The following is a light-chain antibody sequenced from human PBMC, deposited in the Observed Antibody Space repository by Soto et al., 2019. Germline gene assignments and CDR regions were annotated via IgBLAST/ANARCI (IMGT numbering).Light chain of an antibody. CDR3: SSYSTSSTSSYV. J-gene: IGLJ1*01. Sequence: QSALTQPASVSGSPGQSITISCTGTSSDVGGYNFVSWYQQHPGTAPKLMMYDVTNRPSGVSTRFSGSKSGYTASLTISGLQAEDEADYYCSSYSTSSTSSYVFGTGTKVTVL. V-gene: IGLV2-14*01. CDR2: DVT. CDR1: SSDVGGYNF.